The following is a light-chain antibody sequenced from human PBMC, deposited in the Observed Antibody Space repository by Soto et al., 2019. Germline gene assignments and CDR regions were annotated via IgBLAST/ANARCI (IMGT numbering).Light chain of an antibody. CDR1: SSDVGAYHY. V-gene: IGLV2-14*01. Sequence: QSALTQPASVSGSPGQSITISCTGTSSDVGAYHYVSWYQHHPGKAPKLMIYQVTNRPSGVSDRFSGSKSDNTASLTISGLRADDEADYYCTSYSSTDTFYVFGTGTKLTVL. J-gene: IGLJ1*01. CDR3: TSYSSTDTFYV. CDR2: QVT.